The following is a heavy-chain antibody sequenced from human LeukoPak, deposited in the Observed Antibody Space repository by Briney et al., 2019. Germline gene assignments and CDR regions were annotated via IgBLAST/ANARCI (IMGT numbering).Heavy chain of an antibody. D-gene: IGHD3-16*01. CDR2: FDLEDGET. J-gene: IGHJ6*02. Sequence: VSSVKVSCKVSGYTLTELSMHWVRQAPGKGLEWRGGFDLEDGETIYAQKFQGRVTMTEDTSTDTAYMELSILRSEDTAVYYCATIMITFGGSTRSYGMDVWGQGTTVTVSS. CDR3: ATIMITFGGSTRSYGMDV. V-gene: IGHV1-24*01. CDR1: GYTLTELS.